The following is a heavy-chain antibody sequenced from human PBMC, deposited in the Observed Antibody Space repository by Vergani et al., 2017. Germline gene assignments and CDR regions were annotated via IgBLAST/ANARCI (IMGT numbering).Heavy chain of an antibody. D-gene: IGHD2-21*01. V-gene: IGHV4-30-4*01. CDR3: ARDGGEYDKDALDV. CDR2: IYSTGST. CDR1: GDSISSGVYY. Sequence: QVQLQESGPGLVKPSQTLSLTCSVSGDSISSGVYYWNWIRQHPGKGLEWIGYIYSTGSTHHNPSLRSRAIMSVDASKKRFSLKLTSVTAADTAVYYCARDGGEYDKDALDVWGQGTKVTVTS. J-gene: IGHJ3*01.